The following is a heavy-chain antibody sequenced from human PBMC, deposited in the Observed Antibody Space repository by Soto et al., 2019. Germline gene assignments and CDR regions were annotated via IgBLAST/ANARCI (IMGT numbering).Heavy chain of an antibody. CDR1: GYTFTRSG. Sequence: ASVKGACKASGYTFTRSGSIWVRQDTGQGLEWMGWISTYNGDTNYAQTFQGRVTMTTDTSTSTVHMEVRSLRSDDTAVYYCAREGVAPYYYYGMDVWGQGTPVTSP. V-gene: IGHV1-18*01. CDR2: ISTYNGDT. CDR3: AREGVAPYYYYGMDV. D-gene: IGHD5-12*01. J-gene: IGHJ6*02.